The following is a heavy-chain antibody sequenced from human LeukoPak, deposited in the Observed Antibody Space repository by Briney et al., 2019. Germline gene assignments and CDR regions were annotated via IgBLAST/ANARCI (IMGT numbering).Heavy chain of an antibody. V-gene: IGHV1-69*13. Sequence: GASVKVSCKASGGTFSSYAISWVRQAPGQGLEWMGGIIPIFGTANYAQKFQGRVTITADESTSTAYMELRSLRSDDTAVYYCARDTLNDYVWGSYRYSYYYYMDVWGKGTTVTISS. CDR1: GGTFSSYA. J-gene: IGHJ6*03. CDR2: IIPIFGTA. CDR3: ARDTLNDYVWGSYRYSYYYYMDV. D-gene: IGHD3-16*02.